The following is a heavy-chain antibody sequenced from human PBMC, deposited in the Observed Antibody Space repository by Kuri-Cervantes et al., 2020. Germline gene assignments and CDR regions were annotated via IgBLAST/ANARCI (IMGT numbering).Heavy chain of an antibody. D-gene: IGHD3-22*01. CDR3: ARVPVNYHDSSGYVFDH. J-gene: IGHJ4*02. CDR1: GFTFSSSW. Sequence: GESLKISCAASGFTFSSSWMSWVRQAPGKGLEWVDNIKPDGSGKYYDDSVKGRFTISRDNGKNSLYLQMNSLRAEDTAVYYCARVPVNYHDSSGYVFDHWGQGTLVTVSS. CDR2: IKPDGSGK. V-gene: IGHV3-7*02.